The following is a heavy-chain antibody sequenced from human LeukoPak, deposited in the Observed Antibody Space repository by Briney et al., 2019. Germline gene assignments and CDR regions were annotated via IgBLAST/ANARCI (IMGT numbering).Heavy chain of an antibody. CDR1: GDSITSSSCN. CDR3: ARQQSDTSLFDP. V-gene: IGHV4-39*01. CDR2: ISQSGN. D-gene: IGHD2-21*02. Sequence: SETLSLTCAVSGDSITSSSCNWSWIRQPPGKGLEWIGYISQSGNNFTPSLKSRATISIDKSKNSFSLNLNFVTAADTGVYFCARQQSDTSLFDPWGQGTLVTVSS. J-gene: IGHJ5*02.